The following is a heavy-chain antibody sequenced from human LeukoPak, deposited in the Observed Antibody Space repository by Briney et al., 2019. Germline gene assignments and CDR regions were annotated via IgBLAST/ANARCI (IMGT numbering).Heavy chain of an antibody. CDR3: ARGTAAAGIDY. V-gene: IGHV3-23*01. D-gene: IGHD6-13*01. CDR2: ISASGSST. J-gene: IGHJ4*02. CDR1: GFPFSKYA. Sequence: GGSLRLSCAASGFPFSKYAMTWVRQAPGKGLEWVSPISASGSSTFYADSVKGRFTISRDNPKNTLYLQLNSLRAEDTAVYYCARGTAAAGIDYWGQGTLVTVSS.